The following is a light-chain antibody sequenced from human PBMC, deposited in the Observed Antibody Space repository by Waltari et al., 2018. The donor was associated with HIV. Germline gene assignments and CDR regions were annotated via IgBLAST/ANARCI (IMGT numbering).Light chain of an antibody. CDR1: SSTIGNNA. CDR2: YND. CDR3: AAWDDSLHGVV. V-gene: IGLV1-36*01. Sequence: QSVLTQPPSVSEAPRQRVTISCSGSSSTIGNNAVNWYQQLPGKAPKLLIYYNDLLSSGVSDRFSGSKSGTSASLAISGLQSEDEADYYCAAWDDSLHGVVFGGGTKLTVL. J-gene: IGLJ3*02.